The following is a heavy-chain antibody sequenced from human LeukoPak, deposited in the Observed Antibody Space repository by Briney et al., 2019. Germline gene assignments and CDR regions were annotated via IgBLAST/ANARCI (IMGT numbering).Heavy chain of an antibody. V-gene: IGHV3-30*18. CDR1: GFTFTGFW. CDR2: ISYDGSNK. Sequence: GGSLRLSCAASGFTFTGFWMHWFRQVPGKGLAWVAVISYDGSNKYYADSVKGRFTISRDNSKNTLYLQMNSLRPEDTAVYYCAKDRSSGWYSFQHWGQGTLVSVSS. J-gene: IGHJ1*01. D-gene: IGHD6-19*01. CDR3: AKDRSSGWYSFQH.